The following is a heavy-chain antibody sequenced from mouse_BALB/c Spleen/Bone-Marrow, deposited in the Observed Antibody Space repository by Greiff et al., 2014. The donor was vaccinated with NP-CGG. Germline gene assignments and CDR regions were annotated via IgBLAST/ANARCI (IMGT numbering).Heavy chain of an antibody. D-gene: IGHD2-3*01. CDR3: ARDGYYVFYAMDY. Sequence: DVMLVESGGGLVQPGGSLKLSCAASGFTFSSYGMSWVRQTPDKRLELVATINSNGGSTYYPDSVRGRFTISRDNAKNTLYLQMCRLKSEDTAKYYGARDGYYVFYAMDYWGQGTSVTVSS. CDR2: INSNGGST. CDR1: GFTFSSYG. J-gene: IGHJ4*01. V-gene: IGHV5-6-3*01.